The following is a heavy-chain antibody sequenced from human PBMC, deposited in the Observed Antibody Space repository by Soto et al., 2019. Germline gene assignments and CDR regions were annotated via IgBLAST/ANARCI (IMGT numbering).Heavy chain of an antibody. J-gene: IGHJ4*02. CDR1: GGSVYTSSYF. CDR2: VYYSGRA. V-gene: IGHV4-39*01. D-gene: IGHD6-6*01. Sequence: SETLSLTCAVSGGSVYTSSYFWAWIRQPPGKELEWIGSVYYSGRAYYNPSLRSRATMSADISDNQFSLRLRSVTAADTAVYYCARQANLADRPDDFDYWGQGTLVTVSS. CDR3: ARQANLADRPDDFDY.